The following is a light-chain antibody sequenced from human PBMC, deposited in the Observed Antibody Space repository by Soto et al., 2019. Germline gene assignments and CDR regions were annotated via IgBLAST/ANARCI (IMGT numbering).Light chain of an antibody. CDR3: QQYGSSPPYT. Sequence: EIVLTQSPGTLSLSPGERATLSCRASQSVSSSYLAWYQQKPGQAPRLLIYGASSRATGIPDRFSGSGSGTDIPLPISRLEAEDFAVYYCQQYGSSPPYTFGQGTKLEIK. CDR2: GAS. V-gene: IGKV3-20*01. CDR1: QSVSSSY. J-gene: IGKJ2*01.